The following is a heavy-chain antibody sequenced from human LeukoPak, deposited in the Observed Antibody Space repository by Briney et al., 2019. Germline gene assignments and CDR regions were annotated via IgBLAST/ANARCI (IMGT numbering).Heavy chain of an antibody. D-gene: IGHD4-17*01. CDR1: GFTFDDYA. V-gene: IGHV3-9*01. Sequence: SLRLYSAASGFTFDDYAMHWLGPAPGQGREWVAGISWDSGSIGHADSVKGRFTISRDNATTSLYLQSHSLRATAADFYCFANDRWADYGDYESDYWGQGTLVTVSS. J-gene: IGHJ4*02. CDR3: ANDRWADYGDYESDY. CDR2: ISWDSGSI.